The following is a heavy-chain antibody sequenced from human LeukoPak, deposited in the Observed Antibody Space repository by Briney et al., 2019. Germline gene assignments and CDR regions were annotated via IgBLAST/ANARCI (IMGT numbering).Heavy chain of an antibody. D-gene: IGHD6-13*01. J-gene: IGHJ3*02. CDR1: GGSISSSSYY. CDR2: IYYSGST. CDR3: ARWGPGIAAAGTSDAFDI. V-gene: IGHV4-39*01. Sequence: SETLSLTYTVSGGSISSSSYYWGWIRQPPGKGLEWIGSIYYSGSTYYNPSLKSRVTISVDTSTNQFSLKLTSVTAADTAVYYCARWGPGIAAAGTSDAFDIWGQGTLVTVSS.